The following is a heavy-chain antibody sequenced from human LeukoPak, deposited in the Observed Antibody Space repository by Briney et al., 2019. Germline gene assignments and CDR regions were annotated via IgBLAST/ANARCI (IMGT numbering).Heavy chain of an antibody. CDR3: ARGDGYSSGWYTYFQH. Sequence: GASVKVSCKASGYTFTGYCMHWVRQAPGQGLEWMGWINPNSGGTNYAQKFQGRVTITADKSTSTAYMELSSLRSEDTAVYYCARGDGYSSGWYTYFQHWGQGTLVTVSS. V-gene: IGHV1-2*02. D-gene: IGHD6-19*01. CDR2: INPNSGGT. CDR1: GYTFTGYC. J-gene: IGHJ1*01.